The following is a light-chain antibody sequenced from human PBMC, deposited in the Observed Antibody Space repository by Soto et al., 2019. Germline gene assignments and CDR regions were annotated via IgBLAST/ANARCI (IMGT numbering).Light chain of an antibody. J-gene: IGLJ3*02. Sequence: QPVLTQPPSASGSPGQSVTISCTGSSSDVGNYNYVSWYQQYPGKAPKLMIYEVSRRPSGVPDRFSGSKSGNTASLTVSGLQAEDEAEYYCSSYAGSNKAVFGGGTKLTVL. CDR1: SSDVGNYNY. CDR2: EVS. CDR3: SSYAGSNKAV. V-gene: IGLV2-8*01.